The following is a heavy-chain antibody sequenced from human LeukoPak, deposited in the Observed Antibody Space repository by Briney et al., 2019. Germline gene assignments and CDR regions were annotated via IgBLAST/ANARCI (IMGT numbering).Heavy chain of an antibody. D-gene: IGHD5-18*01. CDR2: IWYDGSNK. Sequence: TGGSLRLSCAASGSTFSSYGVHWVRQAPGKGLEWVAVIWYDGSNKYYADSVKGRFTISRDNSKNTLYLQMNSLRPEDTAVYYCARGYSFGQYFDSWGQGTLVTVSS. CDR3: ARGYSFGQYFDS. J-gene: IGHJ4*02. CDR1: GSTFSSYG. V-gene: IGHV3-33*01.